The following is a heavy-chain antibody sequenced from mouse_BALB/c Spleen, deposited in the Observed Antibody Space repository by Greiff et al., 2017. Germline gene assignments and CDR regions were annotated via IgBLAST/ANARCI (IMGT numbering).Heavy chain of an antibody. CDR3: ARQDYGSNFAY. CDR2: ISNGGGST. D-gene: IGHD1-1*01. V-gene: IGHV5-12-2*01. CDR1: GFTFSSYT. Sequence: DVKLVESGGGLVQPGGSLKLSCAASGFTFSSYTMSWVRQTPEKRLEWVAYISNGGGSTYYPDTVKGRFTISRDNAKNTLYLQMSSLKSEDTAMYYCARQDYGSNFAYWGQGTLVTVSA. J-gene: IGHJ3*01.